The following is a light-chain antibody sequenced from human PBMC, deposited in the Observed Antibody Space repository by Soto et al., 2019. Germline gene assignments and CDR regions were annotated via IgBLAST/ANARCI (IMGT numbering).Light chain of an antibody. CDR3: QQRSDWPLT. CDR1: QSVSSY. V-gene: IGKV3-11*01. CDR2: DAS. Sequence: EIVLTQSPTTLSLSPGERATLSCRASQSVSSYFAWYQQKPGQALRLLIYDASTRAAGIPARFSGSGSGTDFTLTISSLEPEDFAVYYCQQRSDWPLTFGGGTKVEIK. J-gene: IGKJ4*01.